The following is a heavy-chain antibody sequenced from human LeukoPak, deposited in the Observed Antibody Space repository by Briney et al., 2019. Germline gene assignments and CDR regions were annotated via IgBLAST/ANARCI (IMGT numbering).Heavy chain of an antibody. D-gene: IGHD6-19*01. V-gene: IGHV4-34*01. Sequence: SETLSLTCAVYGGSFSGYYWSWIRQPPGKGLEWIGEINHSGSTNYNPSLKSRVTISVDTSKNQFSLKLSSVTAADTAVYYCARGQKQWLANFDYWGQGTLVIVSS. CDR3: ARGQKQWLANFDY. CDR2: INHSGST. CDR1: GGSFSGYY. J-gene: IGHJ4*02.